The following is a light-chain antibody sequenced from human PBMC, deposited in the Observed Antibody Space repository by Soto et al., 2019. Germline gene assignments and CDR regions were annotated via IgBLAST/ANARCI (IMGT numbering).Light chain of an antibody. CDR1: QSISSH. Sequence: EIVLTQSPATLSLSPGERATLSCRASQSISSHLAWYQQKPGQAPRHLIYGASNRATGIPARFSGSGSGTDFTLPISSLEPEDFAVYYCQQRINWPLTFGGGTKVESK. CDR3: QQRINWPLT. CDR2: GAS. J-gene: IGKJ4*01. V-gene: IGKV3-11*01.